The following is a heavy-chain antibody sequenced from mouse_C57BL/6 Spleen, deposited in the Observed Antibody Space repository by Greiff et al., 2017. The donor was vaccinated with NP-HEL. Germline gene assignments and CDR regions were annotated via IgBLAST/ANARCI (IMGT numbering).Heavy chain of an antibody. D-gene: IGHD1-1*01. J-gene: IGHJ4*01. CDR1: GFTFSDYG. CDR3: ARVGYYYGSNYAMDY. CDR2: ISSGSSTI. V-gene: IGHV5-17*01. Sequence: EVHLVESGGGLVKPGGSLKLSCAASGFTFSDYGMHWVRQAPEKGLEWVAYISSGSSTIYYADTVKGRFTISRDNAKNTPFLQMTSLRSEDTAMYYCARVGYYYGSNYAMDYWGQGTSVTVSS.